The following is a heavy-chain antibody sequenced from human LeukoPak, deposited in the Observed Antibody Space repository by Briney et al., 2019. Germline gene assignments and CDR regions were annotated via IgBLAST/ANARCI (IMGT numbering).Heavy chain of an antibody. D-gene: IGHD5-18*01. J-gene: IGHJ4*02. V-gene: IGHV3-7*01. Sequence: GGSLRLSCAVSGLTFSSSWMDWVRQAPGKGLEWVASINPDGNKKYSADSVKGRFTISRDNADNSLHLQMNSLRVEDTAFYYCARDLAYSRLDYWGQGMLVTVSS. CDR2: INPDGNKK. CDR1: GLTFSSSW. CDR3: ARDLAYSRLDY.